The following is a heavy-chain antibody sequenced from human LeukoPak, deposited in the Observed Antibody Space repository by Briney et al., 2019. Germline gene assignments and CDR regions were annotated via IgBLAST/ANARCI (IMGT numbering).Heavy chain of an antibody. V-gene: IGHV4-4*02. CDR3: ARTYGDQTQGGY. D-gene: IGHD4-17*01. CDR1: GGSISSSNW. Sequence: SETLSLTCAVSGGSISSSNWWSWVRPPPGKGLEGIGEIYHSGSTNYNPSLKSRVTISVDKSKNQFSLKLSSVTAADTAVYYCARTYGDQTQGGYWGQGTLVTVSS. J-gene: IGHJ4*02. CDR2: IYHSGST.